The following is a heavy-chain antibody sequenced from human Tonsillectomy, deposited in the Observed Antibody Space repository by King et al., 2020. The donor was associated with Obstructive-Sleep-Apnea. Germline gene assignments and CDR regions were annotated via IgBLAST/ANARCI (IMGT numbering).Heavy chain of an antibody. D-gene: IGHD3-10*01. Sequence: VQLVESGGGLVQPGRSLRLSCAASGFTFDDYAMHWVRQAPGKGLEWVSGISWNSGSIGYADSVKGRFTISRDNAKNSLYLQMNSLRAEDTALYYCAKGTKVLLWFGELPDYWGQGTLVTVSS. CDR3: AKGTKVLLWFGELPDY. J-gene: IGHJ4*02. CDR1: GFTFDDYA. CDR2: ISWNSGSI. V-gene: IGHV3-9*01.